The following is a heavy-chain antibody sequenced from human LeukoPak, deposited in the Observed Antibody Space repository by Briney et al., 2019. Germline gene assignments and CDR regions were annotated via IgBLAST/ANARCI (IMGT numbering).Heavy chain of an antibody. CDR3: ARANYDSSGYFDY. Sequence: GGSLRLSCAASGFTFDDYAMHWVRQAPGKGLEWVSLISGDGGSTHYADSVKGRFTISRDNAKNSLYLQMNSLRPEDTAVYYCARANYDSSGYFDYWGQGTLVTVSS. J-gene: IGHJ4*02. V-gene: IGHV3-43*02. D-gene: IGHD3-22*01. CDR1: GFTFDDYA. CDR2: ISGDGGST.